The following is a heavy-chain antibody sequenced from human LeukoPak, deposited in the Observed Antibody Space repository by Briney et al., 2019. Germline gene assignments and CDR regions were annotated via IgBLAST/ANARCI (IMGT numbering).Heavy chain of an antibody. J-gene: IGHJ4*02. Sequence: GGSLRLSCAASRFTFSTNWMGWVRQAPGKGMEWVASITPAGSEKYYANSMKCRFTISRDNAKNSLFLQMNSLRADDTGVYFCVSGGDSGYWGQGTLVTVSS. V-gene: IGHV3-7*03. CDR3: VSGGDSGY. CDR1: RFTFSTNW. D-gene: IGHD2-21*02. CDR2: ITPAGSEK.